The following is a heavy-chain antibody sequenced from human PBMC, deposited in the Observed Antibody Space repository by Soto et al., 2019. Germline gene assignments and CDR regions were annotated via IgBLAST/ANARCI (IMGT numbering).Heavy chain of an antibody. CDR2: INPNSGGT. CDR3: ARDRSIVGATRPYCGMDV. V-gene: IGHV1-2*04. CDR1: GYTFTGYY. J-gene: IGHJ6*02. D-gene: IGHD1-26*01. Sequence: QVQLVQSGAEVKKPGASVKVSCKASGYTFTGYYMHWVRQAPGQGLEWMGWINPNSGGTNYAQKFQGWVTMTRDTSSSTADMELSRLRSDDTAVYYCARDRSIVGATRPYCGMDVWGQGTTVTVS.